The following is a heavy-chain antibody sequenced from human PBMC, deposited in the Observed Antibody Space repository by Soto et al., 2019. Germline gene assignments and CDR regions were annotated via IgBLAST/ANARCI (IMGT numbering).Heavy chain of an antibody. J-gene: IGHJ5*02. CDR2: IYYSGST. V-gene: IGHV4-30-4*01. Sequence: SETLSLTCTVSGGSISSGDYYWSWIRQPPGKGLEWIGYIYYSGSTYYNPSLKSRVTISVDTSKNQFSLKLSSVTAADTAVYYCAREGPLIAAAVTNNWFDPWGQGTLVNVSS. CDR3: AREGPLIAAAVTNNWFDP. CDR1: GGSISSGDYY. D-gene: IGHD6-13*01.